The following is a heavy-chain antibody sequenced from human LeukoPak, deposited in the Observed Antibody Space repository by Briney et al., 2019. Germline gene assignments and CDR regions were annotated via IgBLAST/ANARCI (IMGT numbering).Heavy chain of an antibody. CDR1: GFSLSTYGVG. CDR2: IYWDDDK. J-gene: IGHJ4*02. D-gene: IGHD6-13*01. Sequence: SGPTLVNPTQTLTLTCTFSGFSLSTYGVGVGWIRQPPGKALEWLALIYWDDDKRYSPSLRSRLTITKDTSKNQVVLTMTNLDPVDTGTYYCAHRQIGYSTTWDTGYYDYWGQGTLVTASS. V-gene: IGHV2-5*02. CDR3: AHRQIGYSTTWDTGYYDY.